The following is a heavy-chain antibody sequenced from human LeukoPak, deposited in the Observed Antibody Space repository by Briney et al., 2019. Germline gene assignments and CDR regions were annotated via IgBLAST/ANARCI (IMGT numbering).Heavy chain of an antibody. CDR1: GGSISSYY. J-gene: IGHJ4*02. Sequence: PSETLSLTCTASGGSISSYYWSWIRQPAGKGLEWIGRIYTSGSTNYNPSLKSRVTMSVDTSKNQFSLKLSSVTAADTAVYYCARSGGDSSGLPFDYWGQGTLVTVSS. CDR3: ARSGGDSSGLPFDY. V-gene: IGHV4-4*07. D-gene: IGHD3-22*01. CDR2: IYTSGST.